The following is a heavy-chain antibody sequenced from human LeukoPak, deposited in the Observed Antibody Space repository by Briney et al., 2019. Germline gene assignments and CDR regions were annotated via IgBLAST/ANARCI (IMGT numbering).Heavy chain of an antibody. Sequence: ASVKLSCKTSGYTFTSYDINWVRQATGQGLEWMGWMNPNSGNTGYAQNFQGRVTMTRNTSISTAYMELSSLRSEDTAVYYCARRDQFDYWGQGTLVTVSS. CDR2: MNPNSGNT. CDR3: ARRDQFDY. V-gene: IGHV1-8*01. J-gene: IGHJ4*02. CDR1: GYTFTSYD. D-gene: IGHD5-24*01.